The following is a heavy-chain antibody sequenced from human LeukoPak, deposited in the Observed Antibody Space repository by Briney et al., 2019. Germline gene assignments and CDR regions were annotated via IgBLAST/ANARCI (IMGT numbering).Heavy chain of an antibody. CDR1: GFTFSTYW. CDR3: TTTAYSDSAGRF. V-gene: IGHV3-74*01. D-gene: IGHD1-26*01. J-gene: IGHJ4*01. Sequence: GSLRLSCAASGFTFSTYWMHWVRQVPGKGLVWVSRINSDGSSTSYADSVKGRFTISRDNAKNTLYLQMNSLRAEDTAVYYCTTTAYSDSAGRFWGQGTLVIVSS. CDR2: INSDGSST.